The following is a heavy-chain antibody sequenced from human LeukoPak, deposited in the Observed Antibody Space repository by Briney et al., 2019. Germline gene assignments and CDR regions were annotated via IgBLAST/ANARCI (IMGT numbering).Heavy chain of an antibody. D-gene: IGHD2-2*01. CDR2: ITSSSDYM. V-gene: IGHV3-21*01. Sequence: GGSLRLSCAASGFTFSSYTMNWVRQAPGKGLEWVSSITSSSDYMYYADSVKGGFTISRDNAKNSLYLQMNSLRAEDTAVYYCARDWGYCSSTSCYYYGMDVWGQGTTVTVSS. J-gene: IGHJ6*02. CDR1: GFTFSSYT. CDR3: ARDWGYCSSTSCYYYGMDV.